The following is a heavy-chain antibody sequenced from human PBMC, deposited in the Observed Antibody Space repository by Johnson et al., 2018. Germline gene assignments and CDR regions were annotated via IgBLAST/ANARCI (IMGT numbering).Heavy chain of an antibody. Sequence: VQLVESGGGLVQPGGSLRLSCAASGFTFSSYWMSWVRQAPGKGLEWVANIKQDGSEKYDVDSVKGRFTIARDNAKNSLYLQMKSLRAEEPAGYYCARGIFGVDAPYYYYYYMDVWGKGTTVTVSS. J-gene: IGHJ6*03. CDR3: ARGIFGVDAPYYYYYYMDV. V-gene: IGHV3-7*04. CDR1: GFTFSSYW. D-gene: IGHD3-3*01. CDR2: IKQDGSEK.